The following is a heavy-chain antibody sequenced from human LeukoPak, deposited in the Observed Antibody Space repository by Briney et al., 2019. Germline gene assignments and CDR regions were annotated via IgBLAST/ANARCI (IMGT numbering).Heavy chain of an antibody. Sequence: PSETLSLTCTVSGGSISSGSYYWSWIRQPAGKGLEWIGRIYTSGSTNYNPSLKSRVTISVDTSKNQFSLKLSSVTAADTAVYYCAREGDFDWFLYDAFDIWGQGTMVTVSS. D-gene: IGHD3-9*01. CDR2: IYTSGST. V-gene: IGHV4-61*02. CDR1: GGSISSGSYY. CDR3: AREGDFDWFLYDAFDI. J-gene: IGHJ3*02.